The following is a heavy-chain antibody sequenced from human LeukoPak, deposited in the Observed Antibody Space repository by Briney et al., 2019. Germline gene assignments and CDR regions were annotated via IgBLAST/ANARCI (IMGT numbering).Heavy chain of an antibody. CDR1: GYSINNGYY. V-gene: IGHV4-38-2*02. CDR2: INHSGST. J-gene: IGHJ4*02. CDR3: ARSVDTSMVGDY. Sequence: SETLSLSCTDSGYSINNGYYWGWTRQPPGKGLEWIGTINHSGSTNYNPSLKSRVTISVDTSKNQFSLKLNSVTAADTAVYYCARSVDTSMVGDYWGQGTLVTVSS. D-gene: IGHD5-18*01.